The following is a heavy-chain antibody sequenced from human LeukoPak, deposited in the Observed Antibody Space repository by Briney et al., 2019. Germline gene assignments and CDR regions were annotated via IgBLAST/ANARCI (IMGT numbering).Heavy chain of an antibody. V-gene: IGHV3-49*04. J-gene: IGHJ6*02. Sequence: GGSLRLSCTPSGFTFGDYAMGWVRQAPGKGLEWVGFIRSKAYGGTTEYAASVKGRFTISRDDSKSIAYLQMHSLKTEDTAVYYCTRHRRITIFGVVIQDYYYYGMDVWGQGTTVTVSS. CDR1: GFTFGDYA. CDR3: TRHRRITIFGVVIQDYYYYGMDV. D-gene: IGHD3-3*01. CDR2: IRSKAYGGTT.